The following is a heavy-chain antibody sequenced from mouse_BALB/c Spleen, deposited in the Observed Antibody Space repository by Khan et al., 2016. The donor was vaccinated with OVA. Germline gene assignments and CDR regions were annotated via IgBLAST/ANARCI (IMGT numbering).Heavy chain of an antibody. V-gene: IGHV14-1*02. CDR1: GFNIKDYY. D-gene: IGHD2-3*01. CDR3: AKDGYSPWFAY. CDR2: IDPENGYT. Sequence: VQLQQSGAELVRPGAFVKLSCKASGFNIKDYYMHWVKQRPEQGLVWIGRIDPENGYTLYDPKFQGQASITSDTSSNTAYLQLSSLTSEDTAVYYCAKDGYSPWFAYWGQGTLVTVSA. J-gene: IGHJ3*01.